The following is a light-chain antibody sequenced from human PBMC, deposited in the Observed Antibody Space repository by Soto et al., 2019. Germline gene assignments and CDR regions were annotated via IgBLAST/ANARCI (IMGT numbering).Light chain of an antibody. CDR2: GAS. CDR3: QQGHNWPLT. Sequence: EIVMTQSPATLSVSPGERATLSCRASQSISSELAWYQQKPGQPPRLLIYGASTRATGVPARCTGSGSGSDFTLTISGLQSEDFAVYYCQQGHNWPLTFGRGTRLEI. J-gene: IGKJ2*01. CDR1: QSISSE. V-gene: IGKV3-15*01.